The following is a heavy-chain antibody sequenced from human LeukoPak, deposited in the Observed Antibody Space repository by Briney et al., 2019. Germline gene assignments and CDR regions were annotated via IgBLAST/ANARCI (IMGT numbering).Heavy chain of an antibody. Sequence: PGGSLRLSCAASGFTVITNDMTWLRQAPGNGLEWVSVLYSDGNTKYADSVQGRFTISRDNSKNTLYLEMNSLSPDDTAVYYCARGVEPLAANTLAYWGQGTLVAVSS. J-gene: IGHJ4*02. CDR1: GFTVITND. D-gene: IGHD1-14*01. CDR2: LYSDGNT. V-gene: IGHV3-53*01. CDR3: ARGVEPLAANTLAY.